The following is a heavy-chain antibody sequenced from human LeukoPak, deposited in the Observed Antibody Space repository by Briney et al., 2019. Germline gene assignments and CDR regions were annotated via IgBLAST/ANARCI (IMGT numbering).Heavy chain of an antibody. V-gene: IGHV3-9*01. CDR2: ISWNSGSI. CDR1: GFTFDDYA. D-gene: IGHD3-10*01. J-gene: IGHJ4*02. CDR3: AKDGVDYYGSGSYYTY. Sequence: GRSLRLFCAASGFTFDDYAMHWGRQAPGKGLEWVSGISWNSGSIGYADSVKGRFTISRDNAKNSLYLQMNSLRAEDTALYYCAKDGVDYYGSGSYYTYWGQGTLVTVSS.